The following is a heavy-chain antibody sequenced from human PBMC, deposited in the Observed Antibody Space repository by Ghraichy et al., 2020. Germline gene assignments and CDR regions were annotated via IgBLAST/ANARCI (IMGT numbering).Heavy chain of an antibody. CDR2: IYYSGST. D-gene: IGHD6-19*01. J-gene: IGHJ4*02. CDR1: GGSISSYY. CDR3: VREQMVAGTFYFDY. Sequence: SETLSLTCTVSGGSISSYYWSWIRQPPGKGLEWIGYIYYSGSTNYNPSLKSRVTISVDTSKNQFSLKLSSVTAADTAVYYCVREQMVAGTFYFDYWGQGTLVTVSS. V-gene: IGHV4-59*01.